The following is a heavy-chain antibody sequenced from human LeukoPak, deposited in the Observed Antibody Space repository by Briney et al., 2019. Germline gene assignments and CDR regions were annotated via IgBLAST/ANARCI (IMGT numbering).Heavy chain of an antibody. Sequence: ASVTVSCKASGYTFTGYYMHWVGKPPGQGLEWMGWINPNTGDTNYGRKFQGRVTMTRGTSINTAYMELRSLRSDDTAVYYCARSRRVGNGEYPDYWGQGTLVTVSS. CDR1: GYTFTGYY. V-gene: IGHV1-2*02. D-gene: IGHD3-10*01. CDR3: ARSRRVGNGEYPDY. CDR2: INPNTGDT. J-gene: IGHJ4*01.